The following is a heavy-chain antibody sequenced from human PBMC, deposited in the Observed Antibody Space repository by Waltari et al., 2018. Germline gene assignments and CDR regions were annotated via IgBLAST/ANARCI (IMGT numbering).Heavy chain of an antibody. CDR3: ARGGGYGAAFDY. D-gene: IGHD4-17*01. CDR2: IYYSGST. CDR1: GGSISSYH. V-gene: IGHV4-59*01. Sequence: QVQLQESGPGLVKPSETLSLTCTVSGGSISSYHWSWIRQPPGKGLEWIGYIYYSGSTNYNPSLKSRVTISVDTSKNQFSLKLSSVTAADTAVYYCARGGGYGAAFDYWGQGTLVTVSS. J-gene: IGHJ4*02.